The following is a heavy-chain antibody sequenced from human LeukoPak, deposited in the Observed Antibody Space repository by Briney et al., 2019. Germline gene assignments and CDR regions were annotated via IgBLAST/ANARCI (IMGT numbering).Heavy chain of an antibody. Sequence: GGSLRLSCAASGFTFSSYGMHWVRQAPGKGLEWVAVIWYDGSNKYYADSVKGRFTISRDNSKNTLYLQMNSLRAEDTAVYYCARGPSLYDSSGLDHDYWGQGTLVTVSS. V-gene: IGHV3-33*01. CDR1: GFTFSSYG. CDR3: ARGPSLYDSSGLDHDY. D-gene: IGHD3-22*01. J-gene: IGHJ4*02. CDR2: IWYDGSNK.